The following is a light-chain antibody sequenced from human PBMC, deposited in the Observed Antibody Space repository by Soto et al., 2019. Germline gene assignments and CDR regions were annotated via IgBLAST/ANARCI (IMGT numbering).Light chain of an antibody. CDR2: DAS. CDR3: QQRSNWPPGST. J-gene: IGKJ3*01. V-gene: IGKV3-11*01. Sequence: ELVLTQSPATLSLSPGERATLSCRASQSVSSYLAWYQQKPGQAPRLLIYDASNRATGIPARFSGSGSGTDFPLTISSLEPEDFAVYYCQQRSNWPPGSTFGPGTKVDIK. CDR1: QSVSSY.